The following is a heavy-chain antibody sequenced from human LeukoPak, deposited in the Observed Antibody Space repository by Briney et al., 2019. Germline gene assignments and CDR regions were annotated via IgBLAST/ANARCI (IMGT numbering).Heavy chain of an antibody. CDR2: ISSSSSYI. CDR3: ARDSGPLIVGSGYYIHPRANYYYYYMDV. D-gene: IGHD3-3*01. J-gene: IGHJ6*03. CDR1: GGSISSSS. V-gene: IGHV3-21*01. Sequence: ETLSLTCTVSGGSISSSSYYWGWIRQPPGKGLEWASSISSSSSYIYYADSVKGRFTISRDNAKNSLYLQMNSLRAEDTAVYYCARDSGPLIVGSGYYIHPRANYYYYYMDVWGKGTTVTVSS.